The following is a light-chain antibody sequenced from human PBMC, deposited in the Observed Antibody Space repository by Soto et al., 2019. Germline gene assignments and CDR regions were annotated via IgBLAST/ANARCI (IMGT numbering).Light chain of an antibody. CDR3: QQYDSAPWA. CDR1: QSIKKY. J-gene: IGKJ1*01. V-gene: IGKV1-27*01. CDR2: AAS. Sequence: QMTQSPSSLSASLGDRATTACRASQSIKKYVAWYQQKPGRGPKLLIYAASTLQSGVPSRFSGSGSGTDFTLTISSLQPEDVATYYCQQYDSAPWAFGQGTKVDIK.